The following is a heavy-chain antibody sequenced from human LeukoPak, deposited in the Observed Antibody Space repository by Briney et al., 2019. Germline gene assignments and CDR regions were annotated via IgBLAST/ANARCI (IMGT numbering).Heavy chain of an antibody. CDR1: GYTFTSYG. CDR3: ARTTYYDFWSGWGYFDY. CDR2: ISAYNGNT. Sequence: ASVKVSCKASGYTFTSYGISWVRQAPGQGLEWMGWISAYNGNTNYAQKLQGRVTMTTDTSTSTAYMELRSLRSDDTAVYYCARTTYYDFWSGWGYFDYWGQGTLVTVSS. V-gene: IGHV1-18*01. J-gene: IGHJ4*02. D-gene: IGHD3-3*01.